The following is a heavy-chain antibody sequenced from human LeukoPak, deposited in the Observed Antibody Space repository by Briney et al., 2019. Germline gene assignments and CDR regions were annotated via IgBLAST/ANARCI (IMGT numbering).Heavy chain of an antibody. D-gene: IGHD3-22*01. J-gene: IGHJ4*02. CDR3: ARQYYYDSSGFDY. V-gene: IGHV4-61*02. CDR2: IYTSGST. CDR1: GGSISSGSYY. Sequence: SEPLSLTCTVSGGSISSGSYYWSWIRQPAGKGLEWIGRIYTSGSTNYNPSLKSRVTISVDTSKNQFSLKLSSVTAADTAVYYCARQYYYDSSGFDYWGQGTLVTVSS.